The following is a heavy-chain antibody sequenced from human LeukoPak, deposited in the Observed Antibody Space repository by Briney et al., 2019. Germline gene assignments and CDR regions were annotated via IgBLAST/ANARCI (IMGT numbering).Heavy chain of an antibody. D-gene: IGHD3-22*01. CDR1: GFTFSSYG. CDR3: AKTRYYDSSGVPGDY. Sequence: TGGSLRLSCAASGFTFSSYGMHWVRQAPGKGLEWVAVISHDGSNSYYADSVKGRFTISRDNSKNTLYLQMSSLRAEDTAVYYCAKTRYYDSSGVPGDYWGQGTLVTVSS. CDR2: ISHDGSNS. V-gene: IGHV3-30*18. J-gene: IGHJ4*02.